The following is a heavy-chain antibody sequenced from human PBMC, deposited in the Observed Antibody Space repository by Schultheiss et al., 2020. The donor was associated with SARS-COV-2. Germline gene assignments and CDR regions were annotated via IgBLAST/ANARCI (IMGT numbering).Heavy chain of an antibody. Sequence: SETLSLTCTVSGGSISSSSYYWGWIRQPPGKGLEWIGSIYYSGSTYYNPSLRSRVTMSVDTSKNQFSLKLSSVTAADTAVYYCASGVRVATPIGYYYYGMDVWGQGTTVTVSS. CDR3: ASGVRVATPIGYYYYGMDV. D-gene: IGHD5-12*01. CDR1: GGSISSSSYY. CDR2: IYYSGST. J-gene: IGHJ6*02. V-gene: IGHV4-39*07.